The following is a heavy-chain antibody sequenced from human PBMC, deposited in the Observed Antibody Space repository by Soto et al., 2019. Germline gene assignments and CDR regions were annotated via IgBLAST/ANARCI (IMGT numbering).Heavy chain of an antibody. CDR3: ARIKLVEWFFINVDVYDMDV. CDR2: ISSDSRTI. J-gene: IGHJ6*02. D-gene: IGHD3-3*01. Sequence: GGSLRLSCAASGFTFSDYYMSWIRQAPGKGLEWVSFISSDSRTIYYADSVEGRFTVSRDNARNSVSLQMDSLRDEDAAVYYCARIKLVEWFFINVDVYDMDVWGQGTPVTVSS. V-gene: IGHV3-11*04. CDR1: GFTFSDYY.